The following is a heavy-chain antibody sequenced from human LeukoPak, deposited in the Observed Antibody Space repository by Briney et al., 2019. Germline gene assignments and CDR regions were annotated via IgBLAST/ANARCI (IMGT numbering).Heavy chain of an antibody. CDR2: IYYTGGT. J-gene: IGHJ4*02. CDR1: GGSISSYY. CDR3: ARQRVNKWNNLWSFDY. V-gene: IGHV4-59*08. D-gene: IGHD1/OR15-1a*01. Sequence: PSETLSLTCTVSGGSISSYYWSWIRQPPGKGLEWIGYIYYTGGTNYNPSLKSRVTISLDTSKNQFSLKLSSMSAADTAVYYCARQRVNKWNNLWSFDYWGQGTLVTVSS.